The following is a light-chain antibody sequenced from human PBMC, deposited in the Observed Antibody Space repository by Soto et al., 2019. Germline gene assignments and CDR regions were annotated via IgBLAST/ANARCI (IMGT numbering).Light chain of an antibody. Sequence: QSVLTQPVSVTGSHRQSISITRPDTTSDVGGYNYVSWYQHHPGKAPKLIIYDVSNRPSGVPIRFSGSKSDNTASLTISGLQPEDEADYHCSSYTTSNTRQIVFGTGTKVTVL. J-gene: IGLJ1*01. CDR3: SSYTTSNTRQIV. CDR2: DVS. CDR1: TSDVGGYNY. V-gene: IGLV2-14*03.